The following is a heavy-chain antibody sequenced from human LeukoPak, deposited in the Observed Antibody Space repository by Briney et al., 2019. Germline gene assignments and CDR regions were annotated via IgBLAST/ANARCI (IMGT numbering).Heavy chain of an antibody. CDR2: IYHSGST. Sequence: PETLYLTCAVSGYSISSGYYWGWIRQPPRKGLEWIGSIYHSGSTYYTPSLKSRVTISVDTSKNQFSLKLSSVTSADTAVYYWARHGVYGVYDGALYYYCYMDVWGKGTTVTVSS. V-gene: IGHV4-38-2*01. J-gene: IGHJ6*03. CDR3: ARHGVYGVYDGALYYYCYMDV. D-gene: IGHD4-17*01. CDR1: GYSISSGYY.